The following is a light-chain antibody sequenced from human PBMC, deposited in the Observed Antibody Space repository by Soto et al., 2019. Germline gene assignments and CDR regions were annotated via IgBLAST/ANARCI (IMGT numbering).Light chain of an antibody. CDR1: QSISGY. J-gene: IGKJ4*01. CDR2: GAS. Sequence: DIQMTQSPSSLSASVGDRVTITCRASQSISGYLNWYQQKPGKAPKVLISGASTLHNGVPSRFSGLGSGTDLTLIVSSLHPEDAATYYCLPSRSTLHTFGGGTKVEIK. V-gene: IGKV1-39*01. CDR3: LPSRSTLHT.